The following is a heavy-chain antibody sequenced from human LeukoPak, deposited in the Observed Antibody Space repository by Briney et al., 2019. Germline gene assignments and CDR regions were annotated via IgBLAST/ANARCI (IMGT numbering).Heavy chain of an antibody. V-gene: IGHV1-18*01. J-gene: IGHJ6*02. D-gene: IGHD1-26*01. CDR2: ISAYNGNT. CDR1: GYTFTSYG. CDR3: ARNSGSYYYHYYYYGMDV. Sequence: ASVKVSCKASGYTFTSYGISWVRQAPGQGLGWMGWISAYNGNTNYAQKLQGRVTMTTDTSTSTAYMELRSLRSDDTAVYYCARNSGSYYYHYYYYGMDVWGQGTTVTVSS.